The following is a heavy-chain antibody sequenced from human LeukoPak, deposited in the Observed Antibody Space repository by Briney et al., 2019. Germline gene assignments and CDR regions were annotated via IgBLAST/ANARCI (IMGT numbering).Heavy chain of an antibody. CDR3: AKDERNWNYNLASQTYD. V-gene: IGHV3-23*01. CDR1: GFSFSNYG. CDR2: ISSSGVNT. D-gene: IGHD1-7*01. J-gene: IGHJ4*02. Sequence: GGSLRLSCAASGFSFSNYGMSWVRQAPGKGQEWVSAISSSGVNTYNADSVKGRFTISRDNSKNTLYLQMNSLRAEDTAVYYCAKDERNWNYNLASQTYDWGQGTLVTVSS.